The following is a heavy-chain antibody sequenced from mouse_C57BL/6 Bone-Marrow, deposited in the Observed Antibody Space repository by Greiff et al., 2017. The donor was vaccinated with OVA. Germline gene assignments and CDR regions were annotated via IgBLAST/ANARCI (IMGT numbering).Heavy chain of an antibody. J-gene: IGHJ2*01. D-gene: IGHD1-1*01. CDR1: GYTFTSYW. CDR2: IHPNSGST. CDR3: ARGYYGSSYSRYFDY. Sequence: QVHVKQPGAELVKPGASVTLSCKASGYTFTSYWMHWVKQRPGQGLEWIGMIHPNSGSTNYNEKFKSKATLTVDKSSSTAYMQLSSLTSEDSAVYYGARGYYGSSYSRYFDYWGQGTTLTVSS. V-gene: IGHV1-64*01.